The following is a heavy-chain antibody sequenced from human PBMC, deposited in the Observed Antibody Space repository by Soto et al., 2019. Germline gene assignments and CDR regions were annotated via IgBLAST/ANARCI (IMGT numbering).Heavy chain of an antibody. CDR2: ISGSGGST. CDR3: AKAYGFREQWLVFNAFDI. V-gene: IGHV3-23*01. Sequence: GGSLRLSCAASGFTFSSYAMSWVRQAPGKGLEWVSAISGSGGSTYYADSVKGRFTISRDNSKNTLYLQMNSLRVEDTAVYYCAKAYGFREQWLVFNAFDIWGQGTMVTVSS. CDR1: GFTFSSYA. J-gene: IGHJ3*02. D-gene: IGHD6-19*01.